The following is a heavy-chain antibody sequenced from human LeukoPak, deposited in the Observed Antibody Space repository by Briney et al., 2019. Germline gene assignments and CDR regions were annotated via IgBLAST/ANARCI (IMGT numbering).Heavy chain of an antibody. Sequence: PSETLSLTCTVSGGSISSSSYYWGWIRQPPGKGLEWIGSIYYSGSTYYNPSLKSRVTISRDNAKNSLYLQMNSLRAEDTALYYCARDDSGYYDYSYYYYMDVWGKGTTVTVSS. CDR1: GGSISSSSYY. J-gene: IGHJ6*03. CDR3: ARDDSGYYDYSYYYYMDV. V-gene: IGHV4-39*02. D-gene: IGHD3-3*01. CDR2: IYYSGST.